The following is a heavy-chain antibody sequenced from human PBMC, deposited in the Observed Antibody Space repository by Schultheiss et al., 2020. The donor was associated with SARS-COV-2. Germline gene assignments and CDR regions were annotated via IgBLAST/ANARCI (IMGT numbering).Heavy chain of an antibody. D-gene: IGHD5-18*01. J-gene: IGHJ3*02. CDR2: IYYSGST. Sequence: SQTLSLTCTVSGGSISSYYWSWIRQPPGKGLEWIGYIYYSGSTNYNPSLKSRVTISVDTSKNQFSLKLSSVTAADTAVYYCARIRRDTDAFDIWGQGTMVTVSS. CDR3: ARIRRDTDAFDI. V-gene: IGHV4-59*08. CDR1: GGSISSYY.